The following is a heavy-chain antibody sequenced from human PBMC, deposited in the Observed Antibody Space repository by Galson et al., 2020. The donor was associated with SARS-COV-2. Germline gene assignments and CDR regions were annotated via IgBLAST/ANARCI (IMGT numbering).Heavy chain of an antibody. CDR1: GFSLTTSGVG. J-gene: IGHJ3*02. Sequence: SGPTLVKPTQTLTLTCTLSGFSLTTSGVGLSWIRQTPGQALEWLGLIYWDGNEHYSPSLKSRLTIPKDTSKNQVVLRMTNVDTVDTGTYFCSHSISPLAVFGIGGPGPFDIWGQGTMVSVSS. CDR2: IYWDGNE. V-gene: IGHV2-5*02. CDR3: SHSISPLAVFGIGGPGPFDI. D-gene: IGHD3-3*01.